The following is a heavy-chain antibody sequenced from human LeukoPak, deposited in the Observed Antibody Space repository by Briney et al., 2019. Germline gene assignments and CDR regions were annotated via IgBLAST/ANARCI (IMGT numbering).Heavy chain of an antibody. CDR3: ARSWDFFDY. CDR1: GFTFDDYA. J-gene: IGHJ4*02. V-gene: IGHV3-9*01. Sequence: GRSLRLSCAASGFTFDDYAMHWVRQAPGKGLEWVSGISWNSGSIGYADSVKGRFTIFRDNAKNSVYLQMNSLRAEDTAVYYCARSWDFFDYWGQGTLVTVSS. CDR2: ISWNSGSI. D-gene: IGHD6-13*01.